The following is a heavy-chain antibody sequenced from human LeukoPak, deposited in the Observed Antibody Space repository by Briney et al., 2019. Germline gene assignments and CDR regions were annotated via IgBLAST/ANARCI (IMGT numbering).Heavy chain of an antibody. Sequence: GGSLRLSCAASGFTFSSYAMNWVCQAPGKGLEWVSSVAASGGSTYYADSVKGRFTISRDNSKNTLFLQMNSLRAEDTALYYCAKFGAYSDYIDYWGQGTLVTVSS. J-gene: IGHJ4*02. CDR3: AKFGAYSDYIDY. V-gene: IGHV3-23*01. D-gene: IGHD3-16*01. CDR1: GFTFSSYA. CDR2: VAASGGST.